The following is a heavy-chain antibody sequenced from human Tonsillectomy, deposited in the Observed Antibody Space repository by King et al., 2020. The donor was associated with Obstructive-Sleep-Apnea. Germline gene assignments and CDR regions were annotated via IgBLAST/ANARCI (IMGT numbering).Heavy chain of an antibody. V-gene: IGHV4-59*08. Sequence: VQLQESGPGLVKPSETLSLTCTVSGGSINNYYWSWIRQPPGKGLEWIGYVYYSGNTNFNPSLKSRVTISAETSKIHFSLRLSSVTAADTAVYYCARHRGVEDYGGYGDYFDYWGQGTLVTVSS. J-gene: IGHJ4*02. CDR3: ARHRGVEDYGGYGDYFDY. D-gene: IGHD5-12*01. CDR2: VYYSGNT. CDR1: GGSINNYY.